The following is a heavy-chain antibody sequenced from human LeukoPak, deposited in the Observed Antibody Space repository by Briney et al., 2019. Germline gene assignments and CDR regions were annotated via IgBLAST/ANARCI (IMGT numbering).Heavy chain of an antibody. CDR2: ISYDGSNK. CDR1: GFTFSSYG. V-gene: IGHV3-30*18. CDR3: AKEPYYYGSGSVDY. J-gene: IGHJ4*02. Sequence: PGGSLRLSCAASGFTFSSYGMHWVRQAPGKGLEWVAVISYDGSNKYYADSVKGRFTISRDNSKNTLYLQMNSLRAEDTAVYYCAKEPYYYGSGSVDYWGQGTLVTVSS. D-gene: IGHD3-10*01.